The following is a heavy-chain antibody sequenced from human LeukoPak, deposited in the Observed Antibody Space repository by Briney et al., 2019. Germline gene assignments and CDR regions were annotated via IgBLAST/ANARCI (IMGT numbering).Heavy chain of an antibody. V-gene: IGHV4-34*01. J-gene: IGHJ4*02. CDR3: ARGIGIAARREGYYFDY. CDR1: GGSFSGYY. D-gene: IGHD6-6*01. CDR2: INHSGST. Sequence: SETLSLTCAVYGGSFSGYYWSWIRQPPGKGLEWIGEINHSGSTNYNQSLKSRVTISVDTSKNQFSLKLSSVTAADTVVYYCARGIGIAARREGYYFDYWGQGTLVTVSS.